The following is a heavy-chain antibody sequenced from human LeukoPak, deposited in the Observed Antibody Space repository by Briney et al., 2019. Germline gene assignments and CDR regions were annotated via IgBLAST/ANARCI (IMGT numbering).Heavy chain of an antibody. CDR3: ARHDYGGNSGDY. Sequence: GGSLRLSCAASRFTFSSYSMNWVRQAPGKGLEWVSYIGTTTSTIYYADSLKGRFTISRDNAKNPLYLQMNSLRDEDTAVYYCARHDYGGNSGDYWGQGTLVTVSS. J-gene: IGHJ4*02. CDR2: IGTTTSTI. D-gene: IGHD4-23*01. CDR1: RFTFSSYS. V-gene: IGHV3-48*02.